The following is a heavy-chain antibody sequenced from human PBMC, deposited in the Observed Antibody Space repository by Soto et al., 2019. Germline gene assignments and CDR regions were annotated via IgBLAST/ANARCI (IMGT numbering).Heavy chain of an antibody. D-gene: IGHD5-12*01. J-gene: IGHJ3*01. CDR3: VREGRGSLDF. V-gene: IGHV3-23*01. CDR2: IGVRGNSA. Sequence: GGSLRLSCAASGFLFTNYAMNWVRQSPGKGLEWVSFIGVRGNSAYYADSVQGRFTISRDNSKNTLSLQMSSLTADDTAIYYCVREGRGSLDFWGRGTMVTVSS. CDR1: GFLFTNYA.